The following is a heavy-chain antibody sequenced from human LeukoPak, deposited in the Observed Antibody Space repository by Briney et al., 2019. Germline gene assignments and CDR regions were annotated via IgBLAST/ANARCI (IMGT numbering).Heavy chain of an antibody. CDR3: ARRDYGDY. Sequence: GGSLRLSCAASGFTFSSYGMHWVRQAPGKGLEWVAFIRYDGSNKYYADSVKGRFTISRDNAKTSLYLQMNSLRAEDTAVYYCARRDYGDYWGQGTLVTVSS. V-gene: IGHV3-30*02. CDR2: IRYDGSNK. CDR1: GFTFSSYG. J-gene: IGHJ4*02.